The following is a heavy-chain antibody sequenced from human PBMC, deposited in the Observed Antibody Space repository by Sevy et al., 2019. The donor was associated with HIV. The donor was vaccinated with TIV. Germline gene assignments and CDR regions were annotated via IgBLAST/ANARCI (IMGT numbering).Heavy chain of an antibody. D-gene: IGHD3-22*01. Sequence: SETLSLTCTVSGGSISSGGYYWSWIRQHPGKGLEWIGYIYYSGSTYYNPSLKSRVTISVDTSKNQFSLKLSSVTAAETAVYYCARGVLYYYDSSGYPQIDPWGQGTLVTVSS. CDR3: ARGVLYYYDSSGYPQIDP. CDR1: GGSISSGGYY. CDR2: IYYSGST. J-gene: IGHJ5*02. V-gene: IGHV4-31*03.